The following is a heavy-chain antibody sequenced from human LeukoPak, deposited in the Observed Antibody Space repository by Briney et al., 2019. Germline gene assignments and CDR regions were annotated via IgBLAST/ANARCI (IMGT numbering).Heavy chain of an antibody. J-gene: IGHJ4*02. CDR1: GGSISSSSYY. V-gene: IGHV4-39*01. Sequence: SETLSLTCTVSGGSISSSSYYWGWIRQPPGKGLEWIGSIYYSGSTYYNPSLKSRVTISVDTSKNQFSLKLSSVTAADTAVYCCARQNWDYLPSIFDYWGQGTLVTVSS. D-gene: IGHD7-27*01. CDR3: ARQNWDYLPSIFDY. CDR2: IYYSGST.